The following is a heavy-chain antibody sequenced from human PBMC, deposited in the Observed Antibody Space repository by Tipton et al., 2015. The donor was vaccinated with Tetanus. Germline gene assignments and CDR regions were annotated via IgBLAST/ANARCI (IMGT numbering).Heavy chain of an antibody. CDR1: GDSVSTGNFY. Sequence: LRLSCTVSGDSVSTGNFYWSWIRQPPGKGLEWIAFIHHSGLAFSKPSLKSRVSISIDTSQNQFSLRLTSVTAADTAVYFCTRNVYTVTNDAFDIWGHGTLVNVSS. CDR2: IHHSGLA. D-gene: IGHD4-11*01. J-gene: IGHJ3*02. CDR3: TRNVYTVTNDAFDI. V-gene: IGHV4-30-4*01.